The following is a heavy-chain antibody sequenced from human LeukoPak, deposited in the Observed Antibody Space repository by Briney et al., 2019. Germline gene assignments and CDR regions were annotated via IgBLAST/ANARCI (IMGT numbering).Heavy chain of an antibody. J-gene: IGHJ5*02. CDR2: IYTSGST. V-gene: IGHV4-4*07. Sequence: SETLSLTCTVSGGSISSYYWSWIRQPAGKGLEWIGRIYTSGSTNYNPSLKRRVTMSVDTSKNQFSLKLSSVTAADTAVYYCARGSRRLCSGGSCYSTDWFDPWGQGTLVTVSS. CDR3: ARGSRRLCSGGSCYSTDWFDP. CDR1: GGSISSYY. D-gene: IGHD2-15*01.